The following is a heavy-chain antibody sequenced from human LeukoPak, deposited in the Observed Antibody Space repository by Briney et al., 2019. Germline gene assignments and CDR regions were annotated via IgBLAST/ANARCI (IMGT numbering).Heavy chain of an antibody. Sequence: ASVKVSCKASGCTFTGYYMHWVRQAPGQGLEWMGWINPNSGGTNYAQKFQGRVTMTRDTSISTAYMELSRLRSDDTAVYYCARDRRGITMIVRHWGQGTLVTVSS. CDR2: INPNSGGT. CDR3: ARDRRGITMIVRH. V-gene: IGHV1-2*02. J-gene: IGHJ4*02. CDR1: GCTFTGYY. D-gene: IGHD3-22*01.